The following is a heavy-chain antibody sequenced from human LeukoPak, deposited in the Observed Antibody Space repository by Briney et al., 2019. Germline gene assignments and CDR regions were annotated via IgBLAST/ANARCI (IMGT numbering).Heavy chain of an antibody. J-gene: IGHJ5*02. Sequence: ASVKVSCKASGYTFTSYGISWVRQAPGQGLEWMGWISAYNGNTKYAQKLQGRVTMTTDTSTSTAHMELRSLKSDDTAVYYCARGLLVTTWFYPWAQGTLVTVSS. CDR2: ISAYNGNT. CDR1: GYTFTSYG. D-gene: IGHD4-17*01. CDR3: ARGLLVTTWFYP. V-gene: IGHV1-18*01.